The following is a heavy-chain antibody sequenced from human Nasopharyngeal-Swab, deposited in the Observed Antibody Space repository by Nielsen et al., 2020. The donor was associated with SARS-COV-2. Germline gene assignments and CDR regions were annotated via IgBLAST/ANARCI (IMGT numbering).Heavy chain of an antibody. Sequence: SGPTLVKPTETLTLTCTVSGFSLSNARMGVSWIRQPPGKALEWLAHIFSNDEKSYSTSPKSRLTISKDTSKSQVVLTMTNMDPVDTATYYCARISDYTPFDYWGQGTLVTVSS. V-gene: IGHV2-26*01. CDR2: IFSNDEK. J-gene: IGHJ4*02. CDR1: GFSLSNARMG. CDR3: ARISDYTPFDY. D-gene: IGHD4-11*01.